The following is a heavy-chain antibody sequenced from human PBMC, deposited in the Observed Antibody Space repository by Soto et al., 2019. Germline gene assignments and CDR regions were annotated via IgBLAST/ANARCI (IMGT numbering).Heavy chain of an antibody. V-gene: IGHV1-2*02. CDR1: GYSSTSYY. CDR3: ARVWNYYDSRGHFAY. J-gene: IGHJ4*02. Sequence: GASVKVSCKASGYSSTSYYMHWVRQAPGQGLEWMGWINPNNGDTKYALKFQGRVTMTRDTSISIAHMELSSLRSDDTAVYYCARVWNYYDSRGHFAYWGQGSPVTVSS. CDR2: INPNNGDT. D-gene: IGHD3-22*01.